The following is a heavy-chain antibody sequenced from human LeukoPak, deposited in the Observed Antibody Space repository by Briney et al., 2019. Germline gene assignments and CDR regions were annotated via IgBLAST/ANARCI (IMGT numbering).Heavy chain of an antibody. CDR1: GGSISSYY. V-gene: IGHV4-59*01. D-gene: IGHD6-13*01. Sequence: SETLSLTCTVSGGSISSYYWSWIRQPPGKGLEWIGYIYYSGSTNYNPSLKSRVTISVDTSKNQFSLKLSSVTAADTAVYYCARVAAGTLYYYYYMDVWGKGTTVTVFS. CDR3: ARVAAGTLYYYYYMDV. CDR2: IYYSGST. J-gene: IGHJ6*03.